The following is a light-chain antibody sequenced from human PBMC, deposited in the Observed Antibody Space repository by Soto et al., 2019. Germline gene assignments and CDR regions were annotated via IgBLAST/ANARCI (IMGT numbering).Light chain of an antibody. J-gene: IGKJ2*01. CDR1: QNITTY. CDR2: PAS. Sequence: DIQMTQSPSSLSASVRDRVTITCRASQNITTYLNWYQQNPGEAPKLLIYPASNLQSGVPSRFSGSGSGTDFTLTMTSLQPEDFATYYCQQSYSTPYTFGQGTKLEIK. V-gene: IGKV1-39*01. CDR3: QQSYSTPYT.